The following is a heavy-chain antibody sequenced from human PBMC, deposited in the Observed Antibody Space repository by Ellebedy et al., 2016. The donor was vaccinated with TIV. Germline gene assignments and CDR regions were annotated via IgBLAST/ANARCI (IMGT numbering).Heavy chain of an antibody. V-gene: IGHV4-39*02. Sequence: MPSETLSLPCTVSGGSISSSSYYWGWIRQPPGKGLEWIGSIYYSGSTYYNPSLTSRVTISVDTSKNQFSLKLSSVTAADTAVYYCARESGWSQVDYWGQGTLVTVSS. CDR2: IYYSGST. CDR1: GGSISSSSYY. CDR3: ARESGWSQVDY. J-gene: IGHJ4*02. D-gene: IGHD6-19*01.